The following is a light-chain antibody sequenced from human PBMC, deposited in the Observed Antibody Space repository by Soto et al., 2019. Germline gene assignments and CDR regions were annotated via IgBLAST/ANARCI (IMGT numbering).Light chain of an antibody. Sequence: QSALTQPASMSGSPGQSITISCTGTSSDVGGYNYVSWYQRHPGKAPKLMIYEVSNRPSGVSNRFSGSKSGNTASLTISGLQAEDEADYYCSSSTINNTVLFGGGTKVTV. CDR1: SSDVGGYNY. CDR3: SSSTINNTVL. CDR2: EVS. V-gene: IGLV2-14*01. J-gene: IGLJ2*01.